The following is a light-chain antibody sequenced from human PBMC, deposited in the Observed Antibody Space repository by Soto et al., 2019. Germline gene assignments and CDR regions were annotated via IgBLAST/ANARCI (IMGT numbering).Light chain of an antibody. J-gene: IGLJ1*01. V-gene: IGLV1-40*01. Sequence: QSALTQPPSVSGAPGQRVTISCTGSSSNIGAGYDVHWYQQLPGTAPKLLIYGNSNRPSGVPDRFSGSKSGTSASLAITGLQAEDEADYYCQSYDSSLSGYPFGTGTKVTVL. CDR3: QSYDSSLSGYP. CDR1: SSNIGAGYD. CDR2: GNS.